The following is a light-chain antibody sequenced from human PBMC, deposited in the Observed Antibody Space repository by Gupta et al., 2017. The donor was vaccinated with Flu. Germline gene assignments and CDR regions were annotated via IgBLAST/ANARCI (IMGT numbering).Light chain of an antibody. CDR1: QNIDTS. CDR3: QQSYSDPPRLT. Sequence: SLPASVGDRVTITCRASQNIDTSLSWYRQKAGRAPQLLIYGASSLQTGVTSRFSGSGYGTDFTLSINTRQPEDFATYYCQQSYSDPPRLTFGGGTKVEI. V-gene: IGKV1-39*01. CDR2: GAS. J-gene: IGKJ4*01.